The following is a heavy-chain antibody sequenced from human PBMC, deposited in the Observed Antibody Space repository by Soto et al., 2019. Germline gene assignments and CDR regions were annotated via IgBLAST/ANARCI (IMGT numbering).Heavy chain of an antibody. CDR2: ISYDGSNK. V-gene: IGHV3-30-3*01. Sequence: QVQLVESGGGVVQPGRSLRLSCAASGFTFSSYAMHWVRQAPGKGLEWVAVISYDGSNKYYADSVKGRFTISRDNSKNTLYLQINSLRAEDTAVYYCARVAYYYDGGGYSGAVHYFDYWGQGALVTVSS. D-gene: IGHD3-22*01. CDR1: GFTFSSYA. CDR3: ARVAYYYDGGGYSGAVHYFDY. J-gene: IGHJ4*02.